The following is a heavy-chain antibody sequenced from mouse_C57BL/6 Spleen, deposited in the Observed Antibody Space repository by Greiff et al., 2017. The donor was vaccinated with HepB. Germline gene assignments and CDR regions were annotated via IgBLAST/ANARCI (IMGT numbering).Heavy chain of an antibody. CDR3: AGNWDGAMDY. Sequence: QVQLKQSGAELVKPGASVKLSCKASGYTFTSYWMHWVKQRPGQGLEWIGMIHPNSGSTNYNEKFKSKATLTVDKSSSTAYMQLSSLTSEDSAVYYCAGNWDGAMDYWGQRTSVTVSS. D-gene: IGHD4-1*01. CDR2: IHPNSGST. J-gene: IGHJ4*01. V-gene: IGHV1-64*01. CDR1: GYTFTSYW.